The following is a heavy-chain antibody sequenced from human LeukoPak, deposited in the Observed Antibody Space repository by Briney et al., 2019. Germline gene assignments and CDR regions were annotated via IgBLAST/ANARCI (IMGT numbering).Heavy chain of an antibody. Sequence: SETLSLTCAVSGYSISSGYYWGWIRQPPGKGLEWIGSIYHSRSTYYNPSLKSRVTISVDTSKNQFSLKLNSVTAADTALYYCARGGLSLGAFDIWGQGTIVTVSS. D-gene: IGHD1-20*01. J-gene: IGHJ3*02. CDR2: IYHSRST. CDR3: ARGGLSLGAFDI. V-gene: IGHV4-38-2*01. CDR1: GYSISSGYY.